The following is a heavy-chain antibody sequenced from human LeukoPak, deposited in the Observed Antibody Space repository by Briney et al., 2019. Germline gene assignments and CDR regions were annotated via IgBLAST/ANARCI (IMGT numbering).Heavy chain of an antibody. CDR1: GFTFSSYW. CDR2: IKQDGSEK. Sequence: GGSLRLSCAASGFTFSSYWMSWVRQAPGKGLEWVANIKQDGSEKYYVDSVKGRFTISRDNAKNSLYLQMNSLRAEDTAVYYCARDSLPALGYYFDYWGQGTLVTVSS. V-gene: IGHV3-7*04. J-gene: IGHJ4*02. D-gene: IGHD3-10*01. CDR3: ARDSLPALGYYFDY.